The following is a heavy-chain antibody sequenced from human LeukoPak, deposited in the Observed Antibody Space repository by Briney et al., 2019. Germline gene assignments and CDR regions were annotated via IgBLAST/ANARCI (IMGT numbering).Heavy chain of an antibody. D-gene: IGHD3-16*02. CDR2: INHSGGT. J-gene: IGHJ4*02. CDR3: ARDWAITFGGVIVEQFDY. CDR1: GVSFSGSD. Sequence: SETLSLTCAVDGVSFSGSDWSWIRQSPGKGLEWIGEINHSGGTYYNPSLKSRVTISVDTSKNQFSLKLSSVTAADTAVYYCARDWAITFGGVIVEQFDYWGQGTLVTVSS. V-gene: IGHV4-34*01.